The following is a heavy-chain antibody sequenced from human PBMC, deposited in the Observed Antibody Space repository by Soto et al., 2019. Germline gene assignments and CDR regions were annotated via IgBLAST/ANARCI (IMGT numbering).Heavy chain of an antibody. V-gene: IGHV5-51*01. CDR1: GYSFINYW. D-gene: IGHD2-15*01. J-gene: IGHJ4*02. CDR3: ARALGYCSSGRCYYFDY. Sequence: PGESLKISCKGSGYSFINYWIGWVRQMPGRGLEWMGIIYPDDSDTRYSPSFEGQVTISADKSISTTYLQWSSLKASDTAMYYCARALGYCSSGRCYYFDYWGQGTLVTVSS. CDR2: IYPDDSDT.